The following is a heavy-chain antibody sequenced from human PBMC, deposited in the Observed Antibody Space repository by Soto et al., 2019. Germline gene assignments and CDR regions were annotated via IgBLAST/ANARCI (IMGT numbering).Heavy chain of an antibody. CDR2: ISGSGGST. V-gene: IGHV3-23*01. CDR1: GFTFSGYA. D-gene: IGHD2-2*01. Sequence: GGSLRLSCAASGFTFSGYAMSWVRQAPGKGLEWVSAISGSGGSTYYADSVKGRFTISRDNSKNTLYLQMNSLRAEDTAVYYCARDSRSSTGMDAWGQGTTATVSS. J-gene: IGHJ6*02. CDR3: ARDSRSSTGMDA.